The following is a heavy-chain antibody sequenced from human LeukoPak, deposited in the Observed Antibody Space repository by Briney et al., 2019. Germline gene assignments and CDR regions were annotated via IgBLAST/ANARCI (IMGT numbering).Heavy chain of an antibody. D-gene: IGHD1-26*01. CDR3: ARVGGWEPKLHGVTFDY. V-gene: IGHV4-59*01. Sequence: PSETLSLPCNVSGGSISSYYWSWIRQPTGKGLEWIGYIYYTGSTNYNPSLKSRVTMSADTSKNQFSLKLSSVTAADTAVYFCARVGGWEPKLHGVTFDYLGQGTLVTVSS. CDR1: GGSISSYY. J-gene: IGHJ4*02. CDR2: IYYTGST.